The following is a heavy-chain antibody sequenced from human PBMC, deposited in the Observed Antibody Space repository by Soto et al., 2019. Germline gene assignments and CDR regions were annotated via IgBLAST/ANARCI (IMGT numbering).Heavy chain of an antibody. J-gene: IGHJ4*02. Sequence: ASVKVSCKASGYTFTNYDINWVRQATGQGPEWMGWMNPKSGNTGYAQKFQGRVTMTRSTSITTAYMELSSLRSEDTAVYYCARKIGGTGVFDYWGQGPLVTVSS. D-gene: IGHD3-16*01. CDR2: MNPKSGNT. CDR1: GYTFTNYD. CDR3: ARKIGGTGVFDY. V-gene: IGHV1-8*01.